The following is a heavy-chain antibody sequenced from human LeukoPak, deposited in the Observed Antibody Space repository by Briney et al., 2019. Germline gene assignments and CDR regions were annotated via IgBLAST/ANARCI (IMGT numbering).Heavy chain of an antibody. Sequence: SETLSLTCTVSGGSISSYYWSWIRQPPGKGLEWIGYIYYSGSTNYNPSLKSRVTISVDTSKNQFSLKLSSVTAADTAVYYCARDLPDGGYYGMDVWGQGTTVTVSS. D-gene: IGHD3-10*01. V-gene: IGHV4-59*01. CDR3: ARDLPDGGYYGMDV. J-gene: IGHJ6*02. CDR1: GGSISSYY. CDR2: IYYSGST.